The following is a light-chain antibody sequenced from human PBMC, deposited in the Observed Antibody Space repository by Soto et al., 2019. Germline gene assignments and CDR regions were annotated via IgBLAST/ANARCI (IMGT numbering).Light chain of an antibody. CDR1: STDVGNYNL. CDR3: CSYVGRSTYVV. V-gene: IGLV2-23*01. CDR2: ETT. Sequence: QSVLTQPASVSGSPGQSIIISCTGTSTDVGNYNLVSGYKQPPGKAPKLIIYETTRRPSGVTNRFAGSQSGNTASLTNSGLQAEYEAAYYCCSYVGRSTYVVFGGGTKHTVL. J-gene: IGLJ2*01.